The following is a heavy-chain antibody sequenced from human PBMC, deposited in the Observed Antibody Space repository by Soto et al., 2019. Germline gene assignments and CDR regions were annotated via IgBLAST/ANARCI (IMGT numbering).Heavy chain of an antibody. CDR1: GFTFSDYY. V-gene: IGHV3-11*01. D-gene: IGHD2-2*01. CDR3: ARDHPYCSSTSCYGGVFDY. J-gene: IGHJ4*02. CDR2: ISSSGSTI. Sequence: GGSLRRSCAASGFTFSDYYMSWIRQAPGKGLEWVSYISSSGSTIYYADSVKGRFTISRDNAKNSLYLQMNSLRAEDTAVYYCARDHPYCSSTSCYGGVFDYWGQGTLVTVSS.